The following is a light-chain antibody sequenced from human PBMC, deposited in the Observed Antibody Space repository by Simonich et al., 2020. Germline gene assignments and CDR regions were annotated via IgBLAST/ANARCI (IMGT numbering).Light chain of an antibody. CDR2: WAT. V-gene: IGKV4-1*01. Sequence: DIVMTQSPDSLAVSLGERANINCKSSQSVLYSSNNKNYLAWYPQKPGQPPKLLFYWATTLESGVPCRIGGSGSGTDFTLTSSSLQAEDVAVYYCQQYYSTPTFGQGTKVEIK. CDR1: QSVLYSSNNKNY. J-gene: IGKJ1*01. CDR3: QQYYSTPT.